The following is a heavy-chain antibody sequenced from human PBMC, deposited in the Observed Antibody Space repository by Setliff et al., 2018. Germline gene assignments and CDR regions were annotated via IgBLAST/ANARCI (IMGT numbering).Heavy chain of an antibody. CDR2: IYYTGST. V-gene: IGHV4-59*08. CDR3: ARARYSSGWYGGGGAFYYMDA. D-gene: IGHD6-19*01. Sequence: PSETLSLTCTVSGDSISSHFWTWIRQPPGKGLEWVGHIYYTGSTSYNASVKSRVTVSPDTSKNQFSLKLTSVTAADTAVYYCARARYSSGWYGGGGAFYYMDAWGKGTTVTVSS. CDR1: GDSISSHF. J-gene: IGHJ6*03.